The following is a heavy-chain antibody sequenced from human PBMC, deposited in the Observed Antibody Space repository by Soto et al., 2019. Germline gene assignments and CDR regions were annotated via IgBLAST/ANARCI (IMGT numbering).Heavy chain of an antibody. J-gene: IGHJ6*02. CDR1: GGSISSGDYY. CDR3: ARGALRFLEWSPPLYYGMDV. D-gene: IGHD3-3*01. CDR2: IYYSGST. V-gene: IGHV4-30-4*01. Sequence: KQSQTLSLTCTVSGGSISSGDYYWSWIRQPPGKGLEWIGYIYYSGSTYYNPSLKSRVTISVDTSKNQFSLKLSSVTAADTAVYYCARGALRFLEWSPPLYYGMDVWGQGTTVTVSS.